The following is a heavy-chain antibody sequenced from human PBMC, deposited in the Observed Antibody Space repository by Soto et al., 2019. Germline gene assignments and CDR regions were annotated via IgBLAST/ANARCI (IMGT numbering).Heavy chain of an antibody. J-gene: IGHJ3*02. V-gene: IGHV1-18*01. D-gene: IGHD2-2*01. CDR1: GYTFTSYG. CDR3: ARDGGDIVVVPAAIVRAFDI. Sequence: QVQLVQSGAEVKKPGASVKVSCKASGYTFTSYGNSWVRQAPGQGLEWMGWISAYNGNTNYAQKLQGRVTMTTDTSTSTAYMELRSLRSDDTAVYYCARDGGDIVVVPAAIVRAFDIWGQGTMVTVSS. CDR2: ISAYNGNT.